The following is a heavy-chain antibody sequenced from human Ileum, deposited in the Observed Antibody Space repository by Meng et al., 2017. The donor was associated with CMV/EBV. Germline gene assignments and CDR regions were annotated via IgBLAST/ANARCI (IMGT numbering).Heavy chain of an antibody. Sequence: QVQLQQWGAGLLKPSETLSLTCACSGEPLNGFFCSWIRQPPGRGLEWIGEVNNRGRTNYNPSLKSRLTISIDTSKRQLSLMVTSVTAADSAIYYCASGRLQFTPSALQHWGPGTLVTVSS. V-gene: IGHV4-34*02. D-gene: IGHD5-24*01. CDR1: GEPLNGFF. J-gene: IGHJ1*01. CDR2: VNNRGRT. CDR3: ASGRLQFTPSALQH.